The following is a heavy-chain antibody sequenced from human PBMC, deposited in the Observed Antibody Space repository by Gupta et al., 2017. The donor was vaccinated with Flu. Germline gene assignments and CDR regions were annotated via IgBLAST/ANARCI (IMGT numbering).Heavy chain of an antibody. Sequence: CGESGFSLRSFWWNVVRQAAVKRLEWVANINQDASRIKYGVCVKGRFNVSREKAKKSLYLQMDSRRADDTAVYLCARNRGWEQFDDGGQGALVPVSS. CDR2: INQDASRI. J-gene: IGHJ5*02. V-gene: IGHV3-7*01. CDR1: GFSLRSFW. CDR3: ARNRGWEQFDD. D-gene: IGHD3-10*01.